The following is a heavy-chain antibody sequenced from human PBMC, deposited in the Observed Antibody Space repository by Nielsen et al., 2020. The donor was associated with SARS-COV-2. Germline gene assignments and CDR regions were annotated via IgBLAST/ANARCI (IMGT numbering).Heavy chain of an antibody. D-gene: IGHD3-3*01. V-gene: IGHV4-59*08. J-gene: IGHJ4*02. CDR3: ARLGNERDFWSGQRVGDYFDY. Sequence: SETLSLTCAVYGGSFSGYYWSWIRQPPGKGLEWIGYIYYSGSTNYNPSLKSRVTISVDTSKNQFSLKLSPVTAADTAVYYCARLGNERDFWSGQRVGDYFDYWGQGTLVTVSS. CDR2: IYYSGST. CDR1: GGSFSGYY.